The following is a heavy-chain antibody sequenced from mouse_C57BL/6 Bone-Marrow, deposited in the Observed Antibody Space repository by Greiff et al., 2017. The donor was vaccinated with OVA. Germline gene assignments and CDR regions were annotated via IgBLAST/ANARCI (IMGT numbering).Heavy chain of an antibody. CDR2: IYPGSGST. CDR1: GYTFTSYW. V-gene: IGHV1-55*01. Sequence: VQLQQPGAELVKPGASVKMSCKASGYTFTSYWITWVKQRPGQGLEWIGDIYPGSGSTNYNEKFKSKATLTVDTSSSTAYMQLSSLTSEDSAVYYCARGSNYAWYFDVWGTGTTVTVSS. D-gene: IGHD2-5*01. J-gene: IGHJ1*03. CDR3: ARGSNYAWYFDV.